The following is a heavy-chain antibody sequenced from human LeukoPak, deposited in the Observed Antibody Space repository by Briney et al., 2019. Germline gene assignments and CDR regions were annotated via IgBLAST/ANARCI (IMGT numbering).Heavy chain of an antibody. CDR1: GFTFTSSA. V-gene: IGHV1-58*02. J-gene: IGHJ6*02. CDR3: ARTYCSGGSCYSYYYYYGMDV. D-gene: IGHD2-15*01. Sequence: SVKVSCKASGFTFTSSAMQWVRQARGQRLEWIGWIVVGSGNTNYAQKFQERVTITRDMSTSTAYMELSSLRSEDTAVYYCARTYCSGGSCYSYYYYYGMDVWGQGTTVTVSS. CDR2: IVVGSGNT.